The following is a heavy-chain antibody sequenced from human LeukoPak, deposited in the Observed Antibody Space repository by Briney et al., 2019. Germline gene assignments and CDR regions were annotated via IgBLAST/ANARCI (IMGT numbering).Heavy chain of an antibody. CDR3: ATSRIMATISPFDY. V-gene: IGHV5-51*01. CDR1: GYSFTSYW. CDR2: IEPSDSVT. J-gene: IGHJ4*02. D-gene: IGHD5-24*01. Sequence: GESLKISCKGSGYSFTSYWIGWVRQMPGKGLEWMGIIEPSDSVTRYSPSFQGQVTFSADNSIGTAYLQWSSLKASDTAMYYCATSRIMATISPFDYWGQGTLVT.